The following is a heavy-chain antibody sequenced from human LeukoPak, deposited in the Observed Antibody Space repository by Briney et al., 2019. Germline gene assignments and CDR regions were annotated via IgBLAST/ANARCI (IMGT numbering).Heavy chain of an antibody. CDR2: IYSGGST. Sequence: PGGSLRPSCAASGFTVSSNYMSWVRQAPGKGLEWVSVIYSGGSTYYADSVKGRFTISRDNSKNTLYLQMNSLRAEDTAVYYCARGSKVQFDYWGQGTLVTVSS. V-gene: IGHV3-53*01. CDR3: ARGSKVQFDY. CDR1: GFTVSSNY. J-gene: IGHJ4*02.